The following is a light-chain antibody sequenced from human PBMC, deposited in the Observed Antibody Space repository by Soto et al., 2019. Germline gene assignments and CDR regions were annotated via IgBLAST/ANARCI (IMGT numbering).Light chain of an antibody. CDR2: GTS. V-gene: IGKV3-20*01. J-gene: IGKJ1*01. CDR3: QQYGSSPGT. CDR1: QSVTSLY. Sequence: EIALTQSPDTLSLSPGERATLSCRASQSVTSLYLAWYQQRSGQAPRLLIYGTSSRATGIPDRFSGSGSGTDFTLTISRLEPDDFAVYYCQQYGSSPGTFGQGTKVEIK.